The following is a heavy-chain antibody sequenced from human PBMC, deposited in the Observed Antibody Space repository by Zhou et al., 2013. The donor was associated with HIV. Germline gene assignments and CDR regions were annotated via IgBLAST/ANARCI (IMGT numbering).Heavy chain of an antibody. D-gene: IGHD2-8*01. J-gene: IGHJ3*01. CDR1: GGTSSSYG. V-gene: IGHV1-69*04. CDR3: ARGPYHSSTNGGRLDV. Sequence: QVQLVQSGAEVKKPGSSVKVSCKASGGTSSSYGVAWVRQVPGHGLEGMGRIIPMFGLVTYAQKFQGRVTITADKSANTAYMELSRLRSEDTAVYYCARGPYHSSTNGGRLDVWGQGTMVTVSS. CDR2: IIPMFGLV.